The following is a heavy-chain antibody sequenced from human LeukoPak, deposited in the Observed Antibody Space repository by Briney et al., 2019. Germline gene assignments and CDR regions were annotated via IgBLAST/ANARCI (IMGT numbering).Heavy chain of an antibody. V-gene: IGHV1-46*01. CDR3: ARDPGGYSYEVFEYFQH. J-gene: IGHJ1*01. CDR2: ISPSGGST. Sequence: ASVKVSCKAFGYTFTSNYMHWVRQAPGQGPEWMGVISPSGGSTTYAQKFQGRVTLTRDMSTSTDYLELSSLRSEDTAVYYCARDPGGYSYEVFEYFQHWGQGTLVTVSS. D-gene: IGHD5-18*01. CDR1: GYTFTSNY.